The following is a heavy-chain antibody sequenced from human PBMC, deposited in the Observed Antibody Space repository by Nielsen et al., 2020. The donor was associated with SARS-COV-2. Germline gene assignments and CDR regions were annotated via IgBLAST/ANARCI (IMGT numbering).Heavy chain of an antibody. V-gene: IGHV4-59*01. Sequence: SETLSLTCTVSGGSISSYYWSWIRQPPGKGLEWIGYIYYSGSTNYNPSLKSRVTISVDTSKNQFSLKLSSVTAADTAVYYCARAGHLTDGYYYYMDVWGKGTTVTVSS. CDR1: GGSISSYY. J-gene: IGHJ6*03. CDR2: IYYSGST. CDR3: ARAGHLTDGYYYYMDV.